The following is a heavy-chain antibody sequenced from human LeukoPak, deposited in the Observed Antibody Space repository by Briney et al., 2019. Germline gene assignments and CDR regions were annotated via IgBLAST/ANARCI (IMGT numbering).Heavy chain of an antibody. CDR3: ARDPSDVLWFGESYFDY. CDR2: INPSGGST. D-gene: IGHD3-10*01. J-gene: IGHJ4*02. V-gene: IGHV1-46*01. CDR1: GYTFTSYY. Sequence: GASVKVSCKASGYTFTSYYMHWVRQAPGQGLEWMGIINPSGGSTSCAQKFQGRVTMTRDTSTSTVYMELSSLRSEDTAVYYCARDPSDVLWFGESYFDYWGQGTLVTVSS.